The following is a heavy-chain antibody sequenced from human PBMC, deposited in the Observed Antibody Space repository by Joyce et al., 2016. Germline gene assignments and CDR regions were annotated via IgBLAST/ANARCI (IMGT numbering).Heavy chain of an antibody. Sequence: QVLLVQSGAEVKQPGASVKVSCKASGYKFTSDGIHWVRQAPGQGLEWMGWIATGNGDTQYAQRLQCRATITKDTSAGTAYMELGSLTSEDTAVYYCARDSKLSDTWYFDLWGRGTLVSVSS. D-gene: IGHD2-21*01. CDR3: ARDSKLSDTWYFDL. CDR1: GYKFTSDG. CDR2: IATGNGDT. J-gene: IGHJ2*01. V-gene: IGHV1-3*04.